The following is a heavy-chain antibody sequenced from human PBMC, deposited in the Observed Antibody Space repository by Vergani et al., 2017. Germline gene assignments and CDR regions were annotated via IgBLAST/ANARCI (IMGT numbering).Heavy chain of an antibody. V-gene: IGHV1-69*06. J-gene: IGHJ6*02. CDR3: ASADGVVVGATAGGNDYYYGMDV. Sequence: QVQLVQSGAEVKKPGSSVKVSCKASGGTFSSYAISWVRQAPGQGLEWMGGIIPIFGTANYAQKFQGRVTITADKSTSTAYMELSSLRSEDTAVYYWASADGVVVGATAGGNDYYYGMDVWGQGTTVTVSS. CDR1: GGTFSSYA. CDR2: IIPIFGTA. D-gene: IGHD2-15*01.